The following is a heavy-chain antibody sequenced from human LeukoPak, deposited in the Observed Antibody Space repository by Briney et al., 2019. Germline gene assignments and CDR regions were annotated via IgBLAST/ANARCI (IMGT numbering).Heavy chain of an antibody. CDR3: ARDKGVPAAISGYYGMDV. CDR2: ISAYNGNT. J-gene: IGHJ6*02. V-gene: IGHV1-18*01. Sequence: ASVKVSCKASGYTFTSYGISWVGQATGQGLEWMGWISAYNGNTNYAQKLQGRVTMTTDTSTSTAHMELRSLSADDTAVYCCARDKGVPAAISGYYGMDVWGQGTTVTVSS. CDR1: GYTFTSYG. D-gene: IGHD2-2*02.